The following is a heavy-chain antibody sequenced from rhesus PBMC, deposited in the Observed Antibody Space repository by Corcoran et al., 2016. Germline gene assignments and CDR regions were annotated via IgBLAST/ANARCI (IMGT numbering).Heavy chain of an antibody. Sequence: QVQLQESGPGLVKPSETLSLTCAVSGASISSYWWSWIRQPPGKGLGWIGEINGNSGSTYYNPSLKSRVTISKDAARNRFSRKLSSVPAAYTAVYYCARARAGGYNFWSGYYWGQGVLVTVSS. D-gene: IGHD3-3*01. J-gene: IGHJ4*01. CDR3: ARARAGGYNFWSGYY. CDR2: INGNSGST. CDR1: GASISSYW. V-gene: IGHV4-80*01.